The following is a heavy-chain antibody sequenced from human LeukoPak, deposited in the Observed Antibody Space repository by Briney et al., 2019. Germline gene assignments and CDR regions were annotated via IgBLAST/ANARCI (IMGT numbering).Heavy chain of an antibody. CDR1: GGSFSGYY. Sequence: KPSETLSLTCALYGGSFSGYYWSWIRQSPGKGLEWIGQINHSGYTNYKPSLKSRVTMSVDTSKNQFSLKLSSVTAADTAVYYCARQGRDILTGYYKFYWFDPWGQGTLVTVSS. J-gene: IGHJ5*02. CDR2: INHSGYT. CDR3: ARQGRDILTGYYKFYWFDP. V-gene: IGHV4-34*01. D-gene: IGHD3-9*01.